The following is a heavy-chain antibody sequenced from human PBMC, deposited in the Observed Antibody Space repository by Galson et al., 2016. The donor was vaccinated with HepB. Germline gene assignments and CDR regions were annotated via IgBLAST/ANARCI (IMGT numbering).Heavy chain of an antibody. CDR3: AREESAGRDYYHAVDV. Sequence: TLSLTCTVSGGSISSGDYYWSWIRQHPGKGLEWIGYIYYYGSTYYSPSLRSRVTLSVDTSKNQFFLKLISVTAADTAVYYCAREESAGRDYYHAVDVWGQGTTVTVSS. CDR2: IYYYGST. CDR1: GGSISSGDYY. D-gene: IGHD4/OR15-4a*01. V-gene: IGHV4-31*03. J-gene: IGHJ6*02.